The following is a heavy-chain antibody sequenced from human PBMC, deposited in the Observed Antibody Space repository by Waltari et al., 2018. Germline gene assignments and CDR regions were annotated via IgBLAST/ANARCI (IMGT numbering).Heavy chain of an antibody. Sequence: QVQLVESGGGVVQPGRSRRLSCAAAGFTLSSYGMHWGRQAPGKGLEWVAVISYDGSNKYYADSVKGRFTISRDNSKNTLYLQMNSLRAEDTAVYYCAKGSSGWQIDYWGQGTLVTVSS. J-gene: IGHJ4*02. CDR2: ISYDGSNK. D-gene: IGHD6-19*01. CDR1: GFTLSSYG. V-gene: IGHV3-30*18. CDR3: AKGSSGWQIDY.